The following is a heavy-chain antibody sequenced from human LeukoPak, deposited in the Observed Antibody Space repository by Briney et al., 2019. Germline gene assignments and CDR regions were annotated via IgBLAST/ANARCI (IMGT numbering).Heavy chain of an antibody. J-gene: IGHJ3*02. Sequence: SETLSLTCSVSGGSISSRFYYWGWIRQPPGKGLEWTGNIYYSGSTYYNLSLKSRLTMSVDMSNNQFSLKLSSVTAADTAMYYCATLELSSNAFDIWGQGTMVTVSS. D-gene: IGHD1-7*01. V-gene: IGHV4-39*01. CDR3: ATLELSSNAFDI. CDR1: GGSISSRFYY. CDR2: IYYSGST.